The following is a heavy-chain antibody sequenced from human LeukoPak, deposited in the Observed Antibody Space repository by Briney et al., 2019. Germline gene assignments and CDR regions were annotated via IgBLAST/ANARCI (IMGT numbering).Heavy chain of an antibody. CDR1: GGSISTYY. V-gene: IGHV4-59*12. D-gene: IGHD3-22*01. J-gene: IGHJ4*02. CDR2: IYHSGST. CDR3: ARAEYDSSGYLYFDY. Sequence: SETLSLTCTVSGGSISTYYGNWIRQPPGKGLEWIGEIYHSGSTNYNPSLKSRVTISVDKSKNQFSLKLSSVTAADTAVYYCARAEYDSSGYLYFDYWGQGTLVTVSS.